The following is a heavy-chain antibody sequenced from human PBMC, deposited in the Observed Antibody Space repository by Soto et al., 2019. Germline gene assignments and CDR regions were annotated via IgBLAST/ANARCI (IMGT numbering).Heavy chain of an antibody. CDR2: IYTAGGT. CDR3: ARALPVAKGGFDP. Sequence: EVQLVETGGGLIQPGGSLRLSCAASGFTVSNTYMTWVRQPPGKGLECVSVIYTAGGTNYADSVKGRFIISRGNSKNTLYLQMNSLSAEDTAVYYCARALPVAKGGFDPWGQGTLVTVFS. CDR1: GFTVSNTY. D-gene: IGHD2-2*01. V-gene: IGHV3-53*02. J-gene: IGHJ5*01.